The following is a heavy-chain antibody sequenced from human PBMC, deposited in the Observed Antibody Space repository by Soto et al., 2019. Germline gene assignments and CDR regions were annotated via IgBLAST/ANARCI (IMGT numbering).Heavy chain of an antibody. V-gene: IGHV4-34*01. D-gene: IGHD6-19*01. CDR3: ARGAVAGTPRSYNWFDP. CDR2: INHSGST. J-gene: IGHJ5*02. CDR1: GGSFSGYY. Sequence: SETLSLTCAVYGGSFSGYYWSWIRQPPGKGLEWIGEINHSGSTNYNPSLKSRVTISVDTSKNQFSLKLSSVTAADTAVYYCARGAVAGTPRSYNWFDPWGQGTLVTVSS.